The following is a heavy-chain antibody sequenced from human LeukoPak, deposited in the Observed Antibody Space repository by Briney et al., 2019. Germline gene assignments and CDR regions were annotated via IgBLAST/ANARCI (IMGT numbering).Heavy chain of an antibody. J-gene: IGHJ4*02. CDR2: IIPIFGTA. CDR3: ARGRLNHYYDSSGYFDY. CDR1: GGTFSSYA. Sequence: SVKVSCKASGGTFSSYAISWVRQAPGQGLEWMGGIIPIFGTANYAQKFQGRVTITADESTSTAYMELSSLRSQDTAVSYSARGRLNHYYDSSGYFDYWGQGTLVTVSS. D-gene: IGHD3-22*01. V-gene: IGHV1-69*13.